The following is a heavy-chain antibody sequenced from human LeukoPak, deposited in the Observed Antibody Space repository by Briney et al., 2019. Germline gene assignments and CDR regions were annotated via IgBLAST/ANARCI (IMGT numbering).Heavy chain of an antibody. CDR1: GGTFSSYA. CDR3: ATDRVYGDYNY. CDR2: IIPIFGTA. D-gene: IGHD4-17*01. J-gene: IGHJ4*02. V-gene: IGHV1-69*13. Sequence: ASVKVSCKASGGTFSSYAISWVRQATGQGLEWMGGIIPIFGTANYAQKFQGRVTITADESTSTAYMELSSLRSEDTAVYYCATDRVYGDYNYWGQGTLVTVSS.